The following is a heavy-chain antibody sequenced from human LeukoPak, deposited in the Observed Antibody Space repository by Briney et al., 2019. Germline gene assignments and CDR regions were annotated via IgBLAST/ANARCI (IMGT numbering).Heavy chain of an antibody. Sequence: PGGSLRLSCAASGFTFSSYSMTWVRQAPGKGLGWLSALTASGDYTNYADSVKGRFTISRDDSRNTLYLQMDSLRAEDTAVYYCAKRSSQESGYFDYWGQGTLVTVSS. D-gene: IGHD3-3*01. V-gene: IGHV3-23*01. CDR3: AKRSSQESGYFDY. CDR1: GFTFSSYS. J-gene: IGHJ4*02. CDR2: LTASGDYT.